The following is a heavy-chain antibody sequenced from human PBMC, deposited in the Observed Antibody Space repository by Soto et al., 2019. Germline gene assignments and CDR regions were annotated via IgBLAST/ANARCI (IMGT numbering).Heavy chain of an antibody. CDR3: AKKSAGNYPFGH. CDR2: ISAGAATI. V-gene: IGHV3-23*01. D-gene: IGHD3-10*01. CDR1: GFTFSMSP. J-gene: IGHJ4*02. Sequence: GGSLRLSCVGSGFTFSMSPMSWVRQAPGKEPEWVSVISAGAATIYYADSVKGRFTISRDNSRNTLFLQMNSLRADDTAVYYCAKKSAGNYPFGHWGQGTLVTVSS.